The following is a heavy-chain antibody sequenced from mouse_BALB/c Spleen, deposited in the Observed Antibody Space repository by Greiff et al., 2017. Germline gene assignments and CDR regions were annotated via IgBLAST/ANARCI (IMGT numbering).Heavy chain of an antibody. CDR1: GFTFTDYY. D-gene: IGHD1-1*02. CDR3: ARNYDYYAMDY. Sequence: EVKLVESGGGLVQPGGSLRLSCATSGFTFTDYYMSWVRQPPGKALEWLGFIRNKANGYTTEYSASVKGRFTISRDNSQSILYLQMNTLRAEDSATYYCARNYDYYAMDYWGQGTSVTVSS. CDR2: IRNKANGYTT. J-gene: IGHJ4*01. V-gene: IGHV7-3*02.